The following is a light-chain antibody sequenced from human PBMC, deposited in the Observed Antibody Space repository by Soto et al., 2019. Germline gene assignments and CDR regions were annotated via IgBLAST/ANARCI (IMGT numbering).Light chain of an antibody. CDR3: AAWDDSLNGVV. J-gene: IGLJ2*01. V-gene: IGLV1-36*01. CDR1: SSNIGNNA. Sequence: QSVLTQPPSVSEAPGQRVTISCSGSSSNIGNNAVNWYQQLPGKAPKLLIYYDDLLPSGVSDRFSGSKSGTSASLAISGLQSEDEADYNCAAWDDSLNGVVFGGGTKVTVL. CDR2: YDD.